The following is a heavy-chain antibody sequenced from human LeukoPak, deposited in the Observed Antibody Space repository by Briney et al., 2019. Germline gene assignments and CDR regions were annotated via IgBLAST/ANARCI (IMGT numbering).Heavy chain of an antibody. CDR1: GGSISSYY. CDR2: IYTSGST. J-gene: IGHJ5*02. D-gene: IGHD3-22*01. Sequence: SETLSLTCTVSGGSISSYYWSWIRQPAGKGLEWIGRIYTSGSTNYNPSLKSRVTMSVDTSKNQFSLKLSSVTAADTAVYYCARGPKYYYDSSGYYYRNWFDPWGQGTLVTVSS. CDR3: ARGPKYYYDSSGYYYRNWFDP. V-gene: IGHV4-4*07.